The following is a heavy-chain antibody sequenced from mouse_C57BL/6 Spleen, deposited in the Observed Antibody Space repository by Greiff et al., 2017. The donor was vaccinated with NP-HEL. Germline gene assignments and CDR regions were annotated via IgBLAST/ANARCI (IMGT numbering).Heavy chain of an antibody. D-gene: IGHD2-1*01. CDR1: GYTFTSYW. Sequence: QVQLKEPGAELVMPGASVKLSCKASGYTFTSYWMHWVKQRPGQGLEWIGEIDPSDSYTNYNEKFKGKSTLTVDKSSSTAYMQLSSLTSEDSAVYYCARGHYGNSYFGYWGQGTSLTVSS. CDR3: ARGHYGNSYFGY. J-gene: IGHJ2*02. V-gene: IGHV1-69*01. CDR2: IDPSDSYT.